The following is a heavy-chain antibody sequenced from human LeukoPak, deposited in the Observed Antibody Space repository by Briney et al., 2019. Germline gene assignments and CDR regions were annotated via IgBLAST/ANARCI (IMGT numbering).Heavy chain of an antibody. V-gene: IGHV1-69*10. D-gene: IGHD3-16*01. J-gene: IGHJ6*03. CDR1: GDTFTRYA. CDR3: ATTGGDISSYYTDV. CDR2: INPVLITA. Sequence: ASVKVSCNASGDTFTRYAISGGRQAPGQGLEWRGGINPVLITANYAQKFQGRGTITLDTSTSTTYMERSSRKSEDTAVYNCATTGGDISSYYTDVWGKATTVTIPS.